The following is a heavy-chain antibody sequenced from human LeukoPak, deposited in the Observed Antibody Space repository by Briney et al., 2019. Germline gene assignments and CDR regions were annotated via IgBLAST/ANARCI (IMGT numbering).Heavy chain of an antibody. CDR3: ARGGYYDSSGYYSPPDV. J-gene: IGHJ6*02. Sequence: SETLSLTCAVSGVSISSGGYSWSWIRQPPGKGLEWIGYIYHSGSTYYNPSLKSRVTISVDRSKNQFSPKLSSVTAADTAVYYCARGGYYDSSGYYSPPDVWGQGTTVTVSS. CDR1: GVSISSGGYS. D-gene: IGHD3-22*01. V-gene: IGHV4-30-2*01. CDR2: IYHSGST.